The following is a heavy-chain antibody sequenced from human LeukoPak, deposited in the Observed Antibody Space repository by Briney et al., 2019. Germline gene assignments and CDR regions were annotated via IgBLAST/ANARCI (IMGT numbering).Heavy chain of an antibody. D-gene: IGHD2-2*02. Sequence: GGSLRLSCAASGFTFSDYYMSWIRQAPGKGLEWVSYISSSGSTIYYADSVKGRFTISRDNAKNSLYLQMNSLRAEDTAVYYCARAYCSSTSCYSWGRDAFDIWGQGTMVTVSS. V-gene: IGHV3-11*04. CDR1: GFTFSDYY. CDR2: ISSSGSTI. CDR3: ARAYCSSTSCYSWGRDAFDI. J-gene: IGHJ3*02.